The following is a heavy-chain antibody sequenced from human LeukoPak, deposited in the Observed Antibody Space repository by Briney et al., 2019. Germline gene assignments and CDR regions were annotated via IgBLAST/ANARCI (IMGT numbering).Heavy chain of an antibody. CDR2: IYPGDSDT. V-gene: IGHV5-51*01. D-gene: IGHD3-16*01. CDR3: SRLPGSGLCGAYYFDY. J-gene: IGHJ4*02. CDR1: GYSFTNYW. Sequence: GESLKISCKGSGYSFTNYWIAWLRQMPGKGLEWMGIIYPGDSDTRYRPSFQGQVTISVDKSISTAYLRWSSLKASDTAMYYCSRLPGSGLCGAYYFDYWGRGTLVSVSS.